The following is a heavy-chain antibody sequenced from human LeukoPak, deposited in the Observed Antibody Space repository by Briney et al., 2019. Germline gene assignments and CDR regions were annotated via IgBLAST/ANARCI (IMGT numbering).Heavy chain of an antibody. CDR1: GGSISSGDYY. CDR3: ARSTWLLDK. D-gene: IGHD3-22*01. CDR2: IYYSGSA. J-gene: IGHJ4*02. Sequence: SETLSLTRTVSGGSISSGDYYWDWIRQHPGKGLEWIGYIYYSGSAYYNPSLKSRVTISLDTSKNQFSLKLSSVTAADTAVYYCARSTWLLDKWGQGTLVTVSS. V-gene: IGHV4-31*03.